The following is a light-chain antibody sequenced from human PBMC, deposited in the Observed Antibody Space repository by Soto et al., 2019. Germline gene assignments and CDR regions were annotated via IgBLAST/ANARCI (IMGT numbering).Light chain of an antibody. V-gene: IGLV2-14*01. CDR2: DVS. Sequence: QSALTQPASVSGSPGQSITISCTGTSSDVGGYNYVSWYQQHPGKAPKLMIYDVSNRPSRVSNRFSGSKSGNTAALTISGLQAEDEADYYCSSYKSSSSYVFGTGTKVTVL. J-gene: IGLJ1*01. CDR3: SSYKSSSSYV. CDR1: SSDVGGYNY.